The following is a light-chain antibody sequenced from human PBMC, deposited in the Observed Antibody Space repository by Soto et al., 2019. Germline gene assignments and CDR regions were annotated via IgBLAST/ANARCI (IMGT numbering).Light chain of an antibody. Sequence: QSVLTQPASVSGSPGQSITISCTGTSSDVGNYNLVSWYQQHPGKAPKLMILGVSNRPSGISGRFSGSKSGNTASLTISGLQPEDEADYYCMSYTGSTTTHWVLGGGTKLTVL. J-gene: IGLJ3*02. CDR3: MSYTGSTTTHWV. CDR1: SSDVGNYNL. CDR2: GVS. V-gene: IGLV2-23*02.